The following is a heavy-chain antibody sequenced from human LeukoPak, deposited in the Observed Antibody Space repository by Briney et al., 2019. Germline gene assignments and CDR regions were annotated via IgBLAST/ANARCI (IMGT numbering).Heavy chain of an antibody. J-gene: IGHJ4*02. Sequence: SETLSLTCPVSGGSISSSDSYWGWIRQPPGKGLEWIGSIYYSGSTYYNPSLKSRVTISVDTSKNQFSLKLSSVTAADTAVYYCARETVTIPSGEDWGQGTLVTVSS. CDR1: GGSISSSDSY. V-gene: IGHV4-39*07. CDR3: ARETVTIPSGED. D-gene: IGHD4-11*01. CDR2: IYYSGST.